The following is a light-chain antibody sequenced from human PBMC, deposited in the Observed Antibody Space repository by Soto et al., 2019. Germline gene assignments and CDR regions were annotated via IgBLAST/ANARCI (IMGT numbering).Light chain of an antibody. V-gene: IGLV2-8*01. CDR1: SSDVGGYNY. Sequence: QSVLTQPPSASGSFGQSVTISCTGTSSDVGGYNYVSWYQQHPGKAPKLMIYEVSERPSGVPGRFSGSKSGNTASLTVSGLQADDEADYYCSSYSGTNYHYVFGTGTKLTVL. J-gene: IGLJ1*01. CDR2: EVS. CDR3: SSYSGTNYHYV.